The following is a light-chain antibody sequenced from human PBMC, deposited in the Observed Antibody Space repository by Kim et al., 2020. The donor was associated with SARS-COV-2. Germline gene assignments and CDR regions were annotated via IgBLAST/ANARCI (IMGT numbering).Light chain of an antibody. CDR1: SLRSYY. CDR3: NSRDSNNNVL. Sequence: SSELTQDPAVSVALGQTVRITCQGDSLRSYYATWYQQKPGQAPILVIYGKNNRPSGIPDRFSGSSSGNTASLTITGTQAGDEADYYCNSRDSNNNVLFGGGTQLNVL. J-gene: IGLJ2*01. V-gene: IGLV3-19*01. CDR2: GKN.